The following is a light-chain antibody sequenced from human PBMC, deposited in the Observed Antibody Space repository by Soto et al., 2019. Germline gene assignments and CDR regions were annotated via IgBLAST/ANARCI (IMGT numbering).Light chain of an antibody. CDR2: QVT. CDR3: SSYAGSNNYVV. J-gene: IGLJ2*01. CDR1: SSDIGGYNL. Sequence: QSALTQPASVSGSPGQSITISCTGTSSDIGGYNLVSWYQQHPGEAPKLMIYQVTNRPSGVSNRFSGSKSGNTASLTISGLQAEDEADYYCSSYAGSNNYVVFGGGTKLTVL. V-gene: IGLV2-14*01.